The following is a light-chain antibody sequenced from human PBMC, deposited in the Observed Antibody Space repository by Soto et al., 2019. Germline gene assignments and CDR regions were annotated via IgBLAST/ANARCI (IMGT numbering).Light chain of an antibody. V-gene: IGLV2-8*01. CDR3: KSYAGSNTYV. Sequence: QSVLTQPPSASGSPGQSVTISCTGTKNDIGVYDFVSWYQHHPGKAPRLIIYEVVQRPSGVPDRFSGSKSGNTASLTVSGLQDADEDDYFCKSYAGSNTYVFGSGTKVTVL. CDR1: KNDIGVYDF. CDR2: EVV. J-gene: IGLJ1*01.